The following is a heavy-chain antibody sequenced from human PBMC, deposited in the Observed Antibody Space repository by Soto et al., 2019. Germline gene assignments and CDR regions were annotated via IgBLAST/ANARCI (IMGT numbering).Heavy chain of an antibody. V-gene: IGHV4-59*01. D-gene: IGHD3-22*01. J-gene: IGHJ5*01. Sequence: LSLTCTVSGDTSTSYYWGWIRQAPGKGLEWIGHIHNSGTSTHNPSLNGRVTISIDMSKKQFSLKLTSLTSADTAVYYCARDFYDSVGPTWFESWSQGTLVTVSS. CDR1: GDTSTSYY. CDR2: IHNSGTS. CDR3: ARDFYDSVGPTWFES.